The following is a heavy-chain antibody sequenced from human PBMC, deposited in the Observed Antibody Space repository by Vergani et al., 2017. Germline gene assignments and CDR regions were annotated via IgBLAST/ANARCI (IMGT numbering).Heavy chain of an antibody. CDR3: ARASMVRWELLPLDY. CDR2: IIPIFGTA. D-gene: IGHD1-26*01. CDR1: GYSFNNYA. J-gene: IGHJ4*02. V-gene: IGHV1-69*13. Sequence: QEQLVQSGSELKKPGASVKVSCKASGYSFNNYAIHWVRQAPGQGLEWMGGIIPIFGTANYAQKFQGRVTITADESTSTAYMELSSLRSEDTAVYYCARASMVRWELLPLDYWGQGTLVTVSS.